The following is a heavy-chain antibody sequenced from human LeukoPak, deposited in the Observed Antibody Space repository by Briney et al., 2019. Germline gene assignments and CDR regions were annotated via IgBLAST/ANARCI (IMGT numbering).Heavy chain of an antibody. Sequence: GGSLRLSCAASGFTFSNYSMTWVRQAPGKGLEWVSSISSSSSYIYYADSVKGRFTISRDNAKNSLYLQMNSLRAEDTAVYYCVAHDYYDSSGSVNYWGQGTLVTVSS. CDR3: VAHDYYDSSGSVNY. CDR2: ISSSSSYI. D-gene: IGHD3-22*01. J-gene: IGHJ4*02. CDR1: GFTFSNYS. V-gene: IGHV3-21*01.